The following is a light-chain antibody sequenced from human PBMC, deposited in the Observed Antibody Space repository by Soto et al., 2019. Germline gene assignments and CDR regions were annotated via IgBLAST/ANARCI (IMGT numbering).Light chain of an antibody. CDR1: QYIGRY. CDR2: AAS. J-gene: IGKJ2*01. V-gene: IGKV1-39*01. CDR3: QQTYSTPYT. Sequence: DIQMTQSPSSLSASVGDRVTITCRAGQYIGRYLNWYQQKPGKAPKLLIYAASSLHSGVPSRFSGSGSGTDFTLTISDLQPEDFATYYCQQTYSTPYTFGQGTNLEIK.